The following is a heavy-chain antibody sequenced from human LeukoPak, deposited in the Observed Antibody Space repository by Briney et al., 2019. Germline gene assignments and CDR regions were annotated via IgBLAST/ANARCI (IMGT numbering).Heavy chain of an antibody. CDR3: AKDICSSTSCYLYYYYYMDV. Sequence: GRSLRLSCAASGFTFDDYAMHWVRQAPGKGLEWVSGISWNSGSIGYADSVKGRFTISRDNAKNSLYLQMNSLRAEDTALYYCAKDICSSTSCYLYYYYYMDVWGKGTTVTVSS. V-gene: IGHV3-9*01. CDR2: ISWNSGSI. J-gene: IGHJ6*03. CDR1: GFTFDDYA. D-gene: IGHD2-2*01.